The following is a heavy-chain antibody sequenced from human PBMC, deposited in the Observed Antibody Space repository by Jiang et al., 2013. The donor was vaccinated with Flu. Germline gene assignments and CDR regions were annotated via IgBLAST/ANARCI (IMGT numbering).Heavy chain of an antibody. Sequence: GASVKVSCKASGYTFTSYYMHWVRQAPGQGLEWMGIINPSGGSTSYAQKFQGRVTMTRDTSTSTVYMELSSLRSEDTAVYYCARALREAAAGTLGWFDPWGQGTLVTVSS. CDR3: ARALREAAAGTLGWFDP. J-gene: IGHJ5*02. V-gene: IGHV1-46*01. CDR1: GYTFTSYY. CDR2: INPSGGST. D-gene: IGHD6-13*01.